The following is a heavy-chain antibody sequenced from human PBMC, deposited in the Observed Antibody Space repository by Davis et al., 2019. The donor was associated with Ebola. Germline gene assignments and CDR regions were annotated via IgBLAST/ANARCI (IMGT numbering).Heavy chain of an antibody. D-gene: IGHD3-22*01. J-gene: IGHJ4*02. CDR2: IRSKAYGGTT. CDR1: GFTFGDYA. CDR3: TRVPITMIVDTPIDY. V-gene: IGHV3-49*03. Sequence: PGGSLRLSCTASGFTFGDYAMSWFRQAPGKGLEWVGFIRSKAYGGTTEYAASVKGRFTISRDDSKSIAYLQMNSLKTEDTAVYYCTRVPITMIVDTPIDYWGQGTLVTVSS.